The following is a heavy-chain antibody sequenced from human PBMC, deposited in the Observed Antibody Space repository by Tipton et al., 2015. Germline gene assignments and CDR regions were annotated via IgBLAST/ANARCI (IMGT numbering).Heavy chain of an antibody. D-gene: IGHD2-2*01. V-gene: IGHV4-31*02. CDR2: IYYSGST. CDR3: ARDIVVVPAAPRWDWFDP. J-gene: IGHJ5*02. Sequence: GLVKPSETLSLTCTVSGDSVSGGSYYWTWIRQHPGKGLEWIGYIYYSGSTYYNPSLKSRVTISVDTSKNQFSLKLSSVTAADTAVYYCARDIVVVPAAPRWDWFDPWGQGTLVTVSS. CDR1: GDSVSGGSYY.